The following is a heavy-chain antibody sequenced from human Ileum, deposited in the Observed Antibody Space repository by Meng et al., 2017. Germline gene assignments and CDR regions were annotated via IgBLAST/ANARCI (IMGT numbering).Heavy chain of an antibody. V-gene: IGHV3-33*01. Sequence: QEPLVESGVGVVQPGTSLRLSCAASGFTFRSYGMHWVRQAPGKGLEWVAVIWFDGSKTYYADSVKGRFTVSRDNSKNTLYLQMNSLRADDTAVYYCARYRSGSSDYWGPGTLVTVSS. CDR3: ARYRSGSSDY. CDR1: GFTFRSYG. J-gene: IGHJ4*02. D-gene: IGHD6-19*01. CDR2: IWFDGSKT.